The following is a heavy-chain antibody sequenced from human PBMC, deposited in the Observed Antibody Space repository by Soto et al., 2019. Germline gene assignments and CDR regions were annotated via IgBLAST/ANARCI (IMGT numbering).Heavy chain of an antibody. Sequence: GGSLRLSCAASGFTVSSNYMSWVRQAPGKGLEWVSVIYSGGSTDYADTVKGRFTITRHNSKNTLHLPMNSVRAEDTAVCYCASYRGEQQLDYWGQGTLVTVSS. J-gene: IGHJ4*02. D-gene: IGHD6-13*01. V-gene: IGHV3-53*04. CDR1: GFTVSSNY. CDR3: ASYRGEQQLDY. CDR2: IYSGGST.